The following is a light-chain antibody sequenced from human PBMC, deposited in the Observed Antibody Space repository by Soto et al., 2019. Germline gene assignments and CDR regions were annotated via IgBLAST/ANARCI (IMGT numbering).Light chain of an antibody. J-gene: IGKJ3*01. CDR3: QQSYSTLT. Sequence: DIQMTQSPSTLSASVGDRVTITCRASQTISNWLAWYQQEPGKAPKLLIYDASSLQSGVPSRFSGSGFGTDFTLTISSLQPDDFATYYCQQSYSTLTFGPGTKVDIK. CDR1: QTISNW. V-gene: IGKV1-5*01. CDR2: DAS.